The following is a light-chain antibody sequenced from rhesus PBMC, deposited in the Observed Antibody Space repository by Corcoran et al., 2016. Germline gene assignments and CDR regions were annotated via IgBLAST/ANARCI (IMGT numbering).Light chain of an antibody. Sequence: DVVMTQSPLSLPVTLGQPASISCRSSQSLVHSDGKTYLSWLQQKPGQPPRRLIYQVSNRDSGGPDKFGGSGAGTDFTLKISRVEAEDVGVYYCMQGTHWPLTFGQGTKVEIK. J-gene: IGKJ1*01. CDR2: QVS. CDR3: MQGTHWPLT. V-gene: IGKV2S9*01. CDR1: QSLVHSDGKTY.